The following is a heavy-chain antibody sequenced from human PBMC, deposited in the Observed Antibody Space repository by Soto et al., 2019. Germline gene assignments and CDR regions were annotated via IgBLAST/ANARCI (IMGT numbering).Heavy chain of an antibody. CDR2: IRSKANSYAT. Sequence: PGGSLRLSCAASGFTFSGSAMHWVRQASGKGLEWVGRIRSKANSYATAYAASVKGRFTISRDDSKNTAYLQMNSLKTEDTAVYYCTSPLALAFSDYYYYYGMDVWGQGTTVTVSS. CDR3: TSPLALAFSDYYYYYGMDV. J-gene: IGHJ6*02. CDR1: GFTFSGSA. V-gene: IGHV3-73*01. D-gene: IGHD3-3*02.